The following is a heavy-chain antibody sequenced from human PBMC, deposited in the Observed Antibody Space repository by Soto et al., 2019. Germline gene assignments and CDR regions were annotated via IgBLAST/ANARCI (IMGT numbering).Heavy chain of an antibody. CDR2: ISYDGSNK. Sequence: GGSLRLSCAASGFTFSSYGMHWVRQAPGKGLEWVAVISYDGSNKYYADSVKGRFTISRDNSKNTLYLQMNSLRAEDTAVYYCAKDALPGSSSEYFDYWGQGTLVTVSS. CDR1: GFTFSSYG. J-gene: IGHJ4*02. D-gene: IGHD6-13*01. V-gene: IGHV3-30*18. CDR3: AKDALPGSSSEYFDY.